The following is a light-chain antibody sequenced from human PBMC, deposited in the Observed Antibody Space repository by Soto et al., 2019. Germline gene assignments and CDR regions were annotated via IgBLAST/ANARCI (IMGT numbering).Light chain of an antibody. CDR3: QQYDKWPRT. Sequence: EIVMTQSPATLSVSPGEGATLSCRASQGIGSTLAWYQQKPGQTPRLLIYGASARATGIPARFSGGGSGAEYTLTISSLQSEDFAVYYCQQYDKWPRTFGQGTKVEIK. CDR1: QGIGST. CDR2: GAS. V-gene: IGKV3-15*01. J-gene: IGKJ1*01.